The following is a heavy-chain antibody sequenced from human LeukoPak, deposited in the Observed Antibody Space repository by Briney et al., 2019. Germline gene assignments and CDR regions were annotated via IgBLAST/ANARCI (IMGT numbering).Heavy chain of an antibody. D-gene: IGHD3-9*01. CDR1: GYTFTSYY. CDR2: INPSGGST. J-gene: IGHJ4*02. V-gene: IGHV1-46*01. CDR3: ARDFSDILTGYPWSLPDY. Sequence: ASVKVSCKASGYTFTSYYMHWVRQAPGQGLEWMGIINPSGGSTNYAQKLQGRVTMTTDTSTSTAYMELRSLRSDDTAVYYCARDFSDILTGYPWSLPDYWGQGTLVTVSS.